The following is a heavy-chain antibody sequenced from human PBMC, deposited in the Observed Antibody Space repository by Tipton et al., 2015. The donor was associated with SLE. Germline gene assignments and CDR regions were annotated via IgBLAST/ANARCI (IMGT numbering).Heavy chain of an antibody. J-gene: IGHJ5*02. CDR3: ARDGLNWFDP. V-gene: IGHV4-59*12. CDR1: GGSISSYY. Sequence: GLVKPSETLSLTCTGSGGSISSYYWSWIRQPPGKGLEWIGYIYYSGSTNYNPSLKSRVTISVDTSKNQFSLKMSSVTAADTAVYYCARDGLNWFDPWSQGTLVTVSS. CDR2: IYYSGST. D-gene: IGHD2-2*03.